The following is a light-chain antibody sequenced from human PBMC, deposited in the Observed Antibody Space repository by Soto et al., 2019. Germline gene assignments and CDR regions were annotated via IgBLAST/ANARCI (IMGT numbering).Light chain of an antibody. CDR2: AAS. J-gene: IGKJ1*01. V-gene: IGKV1-39*01. CDR1: QSISSH. Sequence: DIQMTQSPSSLSASVGDRVTITCRAGQSISSHLNWYQQKPGKAPELLIYAASRLQSGVPSRFSGSGSGTDFSLTISSLQPEDFATYYCQQSYNTPRTFGQGTKV. CDR3: QQSYNTPRT.